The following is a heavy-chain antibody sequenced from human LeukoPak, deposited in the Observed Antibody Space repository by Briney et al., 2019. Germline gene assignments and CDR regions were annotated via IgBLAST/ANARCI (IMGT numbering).Heavy chain of an antibody. Sequence: GGSLRLSCAASGFTFSSYSMNWVRQTPGKGLEWVGRIKSKGDGGISQYAAPVKGRFTISRDDSKNTLYLQMNSLKTEDTAVYYCTTNSLYCSGGGCYSDYWGQGTLVTVSS. CDR3: TTNSLYCSGGGCYSDY. V-gene: IGHV3-15*05. CDR2: IKSKGDGGIS. J-gene: IGHJ4*02. CDR1: GFTFSSYS. D-gene: IGHD2-15*01.